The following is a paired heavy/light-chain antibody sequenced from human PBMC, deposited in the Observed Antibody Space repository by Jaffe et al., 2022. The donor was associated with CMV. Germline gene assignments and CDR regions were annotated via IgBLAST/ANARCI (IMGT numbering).Light chain of an antibody. CDR2: GNN. CDR1: SSNIGAGYD. J-gene: IGLJ1*01. CDR3: QSYDSSLSGDV. Sequence: QSVLTQPPSVSGAPGQRVTISCTGSSSNIGAGYDVHWYQQVPGTAPKLLIYGNNDRPSGVPDRFSGSKSGTSASLAITGLQAEDAADYYCQSYDSSLSGDVFGTGTKVTVL. V-gene: IGLV1-40*01.
Heavy chain of an antibody. V-gene: IGHV3-33*08. CDR2: IWSDGSNK. D-gene: IGHD2-15*01. CDR1: GFTLSTYG. CDR3: ARGTSVGYYMDV. Sequence: QVQLVESGGGVVQPGRSLRLSCVVSGFTLSTYGMYWVRQAPGKGLEWVTLIWSDGSNKYYAESVKGRFTISRDNSKNTLYLQMNSLRAEDTAVYYCARGTSVGYYMDVWGKGTTVTVSS. J-gene: IGHJ6*03.